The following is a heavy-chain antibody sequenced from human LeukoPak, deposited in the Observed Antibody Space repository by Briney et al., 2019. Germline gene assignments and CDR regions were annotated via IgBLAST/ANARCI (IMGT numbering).Heavy chain of an antibody. CDR2: IYHSGST. V-gene: IGHV4-38-2*02. CDR3: VRSLDCSGGSCYGHYYYYMDV. J-gene: IGHJ6*03. D-gene: IGHD2-15*01. Sequence: KPSETLSLTCTVSGYSISSGYYWGWIRQPPGKGLEWIGSIYHSGSTYYNPSLKSRVTISVDTSKNQFSLKLSSVTAADTAVYYCVRSLDCSGGSCYGHYYYYMDVWGKGTTVTVSS. CDR1: GYSISSGYY.